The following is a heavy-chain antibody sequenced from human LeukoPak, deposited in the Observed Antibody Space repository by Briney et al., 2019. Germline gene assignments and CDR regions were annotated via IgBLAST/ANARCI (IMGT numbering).Heavy chain of an antibody. CDR3: ARGQESWLQFPLSD. CDR1: GYTFTNFG. J-gene: IGHJ4*02. CDR2: ISAYNGNT. V-gene: IGHV1-18*01. D-gene: IGHD5-24*01. Sequence: ASVKGSCKASGYTFTNFGISWVRQAPGQGLEWMGWISAYNGNTNYVQKFQGRVSMTTDTSTTTAYMELRSLRSDDTAVYYCARGQESWLQFPLSDWGQGTLVTVSS.